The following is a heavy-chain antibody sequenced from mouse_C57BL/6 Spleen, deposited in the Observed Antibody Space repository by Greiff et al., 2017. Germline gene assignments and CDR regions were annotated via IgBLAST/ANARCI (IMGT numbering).Heavy chain of an antibody. J-gene: IGHJ2*01. D-gene: IGHD4-1*01. V-gene: IGHV1-18*01. CDR1: GYTFTDYN. CDR3: ARRELGSHFDY. CDR2: INPNNGGT. Sequence: VQLKQSGPELVKPGASVKIPCKASGYTFTDYNMDWVKQSHGKSLEWIGDINPNNGGTNYNQKFKGKATLTVDKSSSTAYMELRSLTSEDTAVYYCARRELGSHFDYWGQGTTLTVSS.